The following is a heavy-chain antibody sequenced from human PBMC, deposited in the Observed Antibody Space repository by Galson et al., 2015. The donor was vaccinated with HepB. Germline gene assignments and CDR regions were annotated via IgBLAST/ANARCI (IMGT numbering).Heavy chain of an antibody. J-gene: IGHJ3*02. CDR3: ARPHNSGKYVTYDAFDI. CDR2: ISTSSSTI. Sequence: SLRLSCAASGFTFSSYSMNWVRQAPGKGLEWISYISTSSSTIYYADSVKGRFTISRDNSKNSLYLQMSSLRAEDTAVYYCARPHNSGKYVTYDAFDIWGQGTMVTVSS. V-gene: IGHV3-48*04. D-gene: IGHD3-22*01. CDR1: GFTFSSYS.